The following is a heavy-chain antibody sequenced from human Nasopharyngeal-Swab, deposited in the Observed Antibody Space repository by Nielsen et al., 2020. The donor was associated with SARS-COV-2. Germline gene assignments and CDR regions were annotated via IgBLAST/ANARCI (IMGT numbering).Heavy chain of an antibody. CDR3: ARRTFSSTSLIDC. Sequence: VRQAPGKGLEWVANIKQDGSEKYYEDSVKGRFTISRGNAENSLYLQMNSLRVEDTAVYYCARRTFSSTSLIDCWGQGTLVTVSS. J-gene: IGHJ4*02. D-gene: IGHD2-2*01. V-gene: IGHV3-7*01. CDR2: IKQDGSEK.